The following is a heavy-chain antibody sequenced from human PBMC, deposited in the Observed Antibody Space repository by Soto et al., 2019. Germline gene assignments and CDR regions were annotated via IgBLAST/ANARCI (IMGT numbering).Heavy chain of an antibody. D-gene: IGHD3-16*01. CDR3: ARGPYYDLIWNYYYMDV. J-gene: IGHJ6*03. Sequence: QVQLQESGPGLVKPSETLSLSCNVSGGSISGHYWSWVRQTPGKGLEWIGYIYYSGGTNYNPSLKSRVTMSVDTSKNHFSLRLTSVTAADTAVYYCARGPYYDLIWNYYYMDVWGKGTTVTVSS. V-gene: IGHV4-59*08. CDR1: GGSISGHY. CDR2: IYYSGGT.